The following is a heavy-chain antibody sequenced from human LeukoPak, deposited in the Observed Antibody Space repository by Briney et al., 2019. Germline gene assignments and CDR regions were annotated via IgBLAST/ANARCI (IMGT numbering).Heavy chain of an antibody. CDR3: ARHDYGDYDWYFDL. V-gene: IGHV3-21*01. CDR1: GFTFNSYS. Sequence: PGGSLRLSCAASGFTFNSYSMNWVRQTPGKGLEWVSSISGGSGYIYYADSVKGRSTISRDNAKSSLYLQMNSLRAEDTAVYYCARHDYGDYDWYFDLWGRGTLVTVSS. D-gene: IGHD4-17*01. J-gene: IGHJ2*01. CDR2: ISGGSGYI.